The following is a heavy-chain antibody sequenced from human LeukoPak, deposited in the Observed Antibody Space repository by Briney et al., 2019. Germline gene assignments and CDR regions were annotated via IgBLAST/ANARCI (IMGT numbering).Heavy chain of an antibody. D-gene: IGHD1-1*01. CDR2: ISSSSSTI. CDR3: ASRHANTWTFDY. Sequence: PGGSLRLSCAASGFTFSSQSMSCVRQAPGKGLEWVSHISSSSSTIYYADSVKGRFTISRDNAKNSLYLHMDSLRDEDTAMYYCASRHANTWTFDYWGQGTLVTVSS. CDR1: GFTFSSQS. J-gene: IGHJ4*02. V-gene: IGHV3-48*02.